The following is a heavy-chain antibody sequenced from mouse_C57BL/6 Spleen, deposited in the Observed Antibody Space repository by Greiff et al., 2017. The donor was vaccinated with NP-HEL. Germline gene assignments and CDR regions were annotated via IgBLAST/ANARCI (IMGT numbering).Heavy chain of an antibody. CDR3: ARGIYYGSSPHWYFDV. CDR2: IYPGDGDT. CDR1: GYAFSSSW. D-gene: IGHD1-1*01. Sequence: VQLQQSGPELVKPGASVKISCKASGYAFSSSWMNWVKQRPGKGLEWIGRIYPGDGDTNYNGKFKGKATLTADKSSSTAYMQLSSLTSEDSAVYFCARGIYYGSSPHWYFDVWGTGTTVTVSS. V-gene: IGHV1-82*01. J-gene: IGHJ1*03.